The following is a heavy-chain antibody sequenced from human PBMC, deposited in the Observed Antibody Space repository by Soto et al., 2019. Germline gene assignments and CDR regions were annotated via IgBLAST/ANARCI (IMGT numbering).Heavy chain of an antibody. D-gene: IGHD6-6*01. Sequence: SQTLSLTCVISGDSVSSNSAAWNWIRQSPSRGLEWLGRTYYRSKWYNDYAVSVKSRITINPDTSKNQFSLQLNSVTPEDTAVYYCASALGRAARPPYYKDVWGKGNTVTVSS. CDR2: TYYRSKWYN. V-gene: IGHV6-1*01. CDR1: GDSVSSNSAA. J-gene: IGHJ6*03. CDR3: ASALGRAARPPYYKDV.